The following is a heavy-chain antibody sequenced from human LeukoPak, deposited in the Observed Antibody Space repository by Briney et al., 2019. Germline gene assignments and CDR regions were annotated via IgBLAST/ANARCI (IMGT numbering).Heavy chain of an antibody. Sequence: PSQTLSLTCTVSGGSISSGSYYWSWIRQPPGKGLEWIGFIHDSGSTYYNPSLKSRVSISRDMSKNQLSLMLSSVTAADTAVYYCARGFGAGNYYYGWFDPWGQGTLVSVSS. CDR3: ARGFGAGNYYYGWFDP. V-gene: IGHV4-30-4*08. D-gene: IGHD3-10*01. CDR1: GGSISSGSYY. CDR2: IHDSGST. J-gene: IGHJ5*02.